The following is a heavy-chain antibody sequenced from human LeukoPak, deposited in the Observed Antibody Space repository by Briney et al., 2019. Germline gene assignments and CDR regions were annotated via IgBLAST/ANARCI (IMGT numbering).Heavy chain of an antibody. J-gene: IGHJ4*02. D-gene: IGHD1-26*01. CDR1: GGSISSSSYY. CDR2: IYYSGST. V-gene: IGHV4-39*01. Sequence: SETLSLTCTVSGGSISSSSYYWGWIRQPPGKGLEWIGSIYYSGSTYYNPSLKSRVTISVDTSKNQFSLKLSSVTAADTAVYYCARAGRVRGATDYWGQGTLVTVSS. CDR3: ARAGRVRGATDY.